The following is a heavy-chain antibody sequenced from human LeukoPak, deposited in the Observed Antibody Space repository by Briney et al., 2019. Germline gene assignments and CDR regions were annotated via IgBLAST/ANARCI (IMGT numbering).Heavy chain of an antibody. J-gene: IGHJ4*02. D-gene: IGHD1-1*01. CDR2: ITGISDI. Sequence: GGSLRLSCTASGFTFSDYRVNWVRQAPGEGLEWVSYITGISDIYFADSLKGRFTIPRDNAKNSVYLQMNRLRAEDTGIYYCGPAIRLWGEGTLVTVSS. CDR1: GFTFSDYR. CDR3: GPAIRL. V-gene: IGHV3-69-1*02.